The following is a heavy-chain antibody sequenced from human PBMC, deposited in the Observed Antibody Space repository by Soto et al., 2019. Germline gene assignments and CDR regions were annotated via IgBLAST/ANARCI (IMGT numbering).Heavy chain of an antibody. D-gene: IGHD2-15*01. J-gene: IGHJ5*02. Sequence: QVQLVQYGAEVKKPGSSVKVSCKASGGTSRSLSITWLRQAPGQGLEWMGGITPLCGIPNYPQKFQGRLPITADKSTGTAYLELSSLRSEDTAVYYCARDTHSAGGWFDTWGRGTLVTVSS. CDR3: ARDTHSAGGWFDT. CDR2: ITPLCGIP. V-gene: IGHV1-69*17. CDR1: GGTSRSLS.